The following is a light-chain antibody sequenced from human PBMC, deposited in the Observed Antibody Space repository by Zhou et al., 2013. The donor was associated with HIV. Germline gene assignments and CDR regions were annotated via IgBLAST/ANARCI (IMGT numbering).Light chain of an antibody. CDR3: QQYSAYPRT. CDR1: QSISSW. Sequence: DIQLTQSPSILSASVGDRVTITCRASQSISSWLAWYQQKPGKVPKLLIYTASTLQSGVPSRFSGSGAGTDFTLTISGLQPDDFATYYCQQYSAYPRTFGQGTRW. CDR2: TAS. V-gene: IGKV1-5*03. J-gene: IGKJ1*01.